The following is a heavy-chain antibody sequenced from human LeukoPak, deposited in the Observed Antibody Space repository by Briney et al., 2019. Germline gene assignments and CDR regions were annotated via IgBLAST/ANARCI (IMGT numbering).Heavy chain of an antibody. CDR2: ISHSENT. J-gene: IGHJ4*02. CDR3: ARSDYIWGSYRVYDY. CDR1: GGSISSRSW. Sequence: SETLSLTCAVSGGSISSRSWWSWVRQAPGKGLEWIGEISHSENTSYNPSLKSRVTTSIDKSNNQFSLNLTSVTAADTAVYYCARSDYIWGSYRVYDYWGQGTLVTVSS. V-gene: IGHV4-4*02. D-gene: IGHD3-16*02.